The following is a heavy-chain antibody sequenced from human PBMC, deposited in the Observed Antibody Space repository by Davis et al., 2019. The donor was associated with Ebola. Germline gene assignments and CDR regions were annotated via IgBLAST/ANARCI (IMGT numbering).Heavy chain of an antibody. J-gene: IGHJ4*02. CDR2: IRYDGSNK. CDR1: GFTFSSYG. V-gene: IGHV3-30*02. D-gene: IGHD6-19*01. Sequence: PGGSLRLSCAASGFTFSSYGMHWVRQAPGKGLEWVAFIRYDGSNKYYADSVKGRFTISRDNSKNTLYLQMNSLRAEDTALYYCARARGSGWYIDYWGQGTLVTVSS. CDR3: ARARGSGWYIDY.